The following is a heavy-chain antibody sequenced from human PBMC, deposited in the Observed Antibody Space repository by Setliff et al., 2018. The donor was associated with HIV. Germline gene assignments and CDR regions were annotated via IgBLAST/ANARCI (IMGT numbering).Heavy chain of an antibody. CDR1: GYSFCSIW. V-gene: IGHV5-51*01. CDR3: ARVMVGAYDAFDL. Sequence: PGESLKISCQSSGYSFCSIWIAWVRQMPGEGLEWMGIIYPGDSDTRYSPSLQGQVSISVDMSLNTAYLQWRSLKASDTAMYYCARVMVGAYDAFDLWGQGTMVTVSS. CDR2: IYPGDSDT. D-gene: IGHD1-26*01. J-gene: IGHJ3*01.